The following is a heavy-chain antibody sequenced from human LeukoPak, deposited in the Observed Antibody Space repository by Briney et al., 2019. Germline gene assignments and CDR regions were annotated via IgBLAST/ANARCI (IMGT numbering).Heavy chain of an antibody. Sequence: QPGGSLRLSRAASGFTFSSYGMHWVRQAPGKGLEWVAFIRYDGSNKYYADSVKGRFTISRDNSKNTLYLQMNSLRAEDTAVYYCAKEYCSGGSCLNYWGQGTLVTVSS. D-gene: IGHD2-15*01. V-gene: IGHV3-30*02. CDR3: AKEYCSGGSCLNY. CDR1: GFTFSSYG. J-gene: IGHJ4*02. CDR2: IRYDGSNK.